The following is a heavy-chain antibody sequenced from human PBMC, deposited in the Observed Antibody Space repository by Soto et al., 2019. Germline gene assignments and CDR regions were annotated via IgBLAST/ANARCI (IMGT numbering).Heavy chain of an antibody. D-gene: IGHD3-3*01. CDR1: GYTFTSYG. V-gene: IGHV1-18*01. CDR3: ARDRLRFLEWYNYFDY. Sequence: ASVKVSCKASGYTFTSYGISWVRQAPGQGLEWMGWISAYNGNTNYAQKLQGRVTMTTDTSTSTAYMEPRSLRSDDTAVYYCARDRLRFLEWYNYFDYWGQGTLVTVSS. CDR2: ISAYNGNT. J-gene: IGHJ4*02.